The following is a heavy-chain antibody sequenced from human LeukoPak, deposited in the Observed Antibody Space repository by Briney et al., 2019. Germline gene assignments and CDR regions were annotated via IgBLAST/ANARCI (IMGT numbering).Heavy chain of an antibody. J-gene: IGHJ4*02. V-gene: IGHV3-66*02. CDR3: ARGLGDWGRIDY. Sequence: PGGSLRLSCAASGFIVSSNYMSWVRQAPGKGLEWFSVIYRGASTYYADSVKGRFTISRDNSKSTLYLQMNSLRAEDTAVYYCARGLGDWGRIDYWGQGTLVTVSS. D-gene: IGHD2-21*02. CDR2: IYRGAST. CDR1: GFIVSSNY.